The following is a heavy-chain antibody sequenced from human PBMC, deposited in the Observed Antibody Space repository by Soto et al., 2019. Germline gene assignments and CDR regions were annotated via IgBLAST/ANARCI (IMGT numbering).Heavy chain of an antibody. CDR3: ARGQRRGGSSGWSL. D-gene: IGHD6-19*01. V-gene: IGHV4-39*07. CDR2: INHRGGT. CDR1: GGSISISSYY. J-gene: IGHJ4*02. Sequence: ASETLSLTCTVSGGSISISSYYWSWISQTPGKGLEWIWEINHRGGTNYKPSLKSRVTISVDTSKNQFSLNLNSVTAADTAVYYCARGQRRGGSSGWSLWGQGTLVTVSA.